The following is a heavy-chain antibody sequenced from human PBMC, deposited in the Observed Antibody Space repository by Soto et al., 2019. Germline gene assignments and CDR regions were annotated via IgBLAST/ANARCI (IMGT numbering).Heavy chain of an antibody. CDR3: ATKYGDYVSWFDP. J-gene: IGHJ5*02. V-gene: IGHV1-18*01. CDR2: ISAYNGNT. CDR1: GYTFTSYG. D-gene: IGHD4-17*01. Sequence: QVQLVQSGAEVKKPGASVKVSCKASGYTFTSYGISWVRQAPGQGLEWMGWISAYNGNTNYAQKLQGRVTMTTDTSTSTADMALRSLRSDDTAVYYCATKYGDYVSWFDPWGQGTLVTVSS.